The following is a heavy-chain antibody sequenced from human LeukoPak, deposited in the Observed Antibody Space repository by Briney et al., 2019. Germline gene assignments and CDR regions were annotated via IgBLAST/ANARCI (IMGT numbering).Heavy chain of an antibody. CDR2: IYYSGST. D-gene: IGHD3-9*01. Sequence: SETLSLTCTVSGYSISTGYYWSWIRQPPGKGLEWIGYIYYSGSTNYNPSLKSRVTISVDTSKNQFSLKLSSVTAADTAVYYCAREIYDILTGYPDAFDIWGQGTMVTVSS. CDR3: AREIYDILTGYPDAFDI. V-gene: IGHV4-61*01. CDR1: GYSISTGYY. J-gene: IGHJ3*02.